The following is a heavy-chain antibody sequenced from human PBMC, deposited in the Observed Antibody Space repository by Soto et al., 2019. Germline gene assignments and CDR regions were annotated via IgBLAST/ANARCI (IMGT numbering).Heavy chain of an antibody. D-gene: IGHD1-26*01. CDR2: ISPMFGTP. CDR3: ARDMPPRLRPYYSKTIGSFEY. V-gene: IGHV1-69*01. J-gene: IGHJ4*02. CDR1: GGAFNNYA. Sequence: QVLLVQSGAEMKKPGSSMKVSCKASGGAFNNYACSWLRQSPGQGLEWMGGISPMFGTPKCAEKFQGRISITAEDYTMTVYLELSGLRSGDTAIYYCARDMPPRLRPYYSKTIGSFEYWGQGTLVTVSS.